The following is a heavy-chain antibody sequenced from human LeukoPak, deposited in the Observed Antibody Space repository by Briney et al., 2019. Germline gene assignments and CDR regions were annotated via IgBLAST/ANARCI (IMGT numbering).Heavy chain of an antibody. Sequence: SETLSLTCTVSGYSISSGYYWGWIRQPPGKGLEWIGSIYHSGSTYYNPSLKSRVTISVDTSKNQFSLKLSSVTAADTAVYYCARTSSPPGDWFDPWGQGTLATVSS. CDR2: IYHSGST. V-gene: IGHV4-38-2*02. J-gene: IGHJ5*02. CDR1: GYSISSGYY. CDR3: ARTSSPPGDWFDP.